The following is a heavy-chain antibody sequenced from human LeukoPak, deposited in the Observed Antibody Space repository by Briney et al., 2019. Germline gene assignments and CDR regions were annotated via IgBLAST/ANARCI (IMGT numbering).Heavy chain of an antibody. Sequence: SVKVSCKASGGTFSSYAISWVRQAPGQGLEWMGGIIPIFGTANYAQKFQGRVTITADESTSTAYMELSSLRSEDTAVYYCASSPQSPYCSSTSCYYYYYMDVWGKGTTVTISS. CDR1: GGTFSSYA. CDR2: IIPIFGTA. D-gene: IGHD2-2*01. J-gene: IGHJ6*03. CDR3: ASSPQSPYCSSTSCYYYYYMDV. V-gene: IGHV1-69*01.